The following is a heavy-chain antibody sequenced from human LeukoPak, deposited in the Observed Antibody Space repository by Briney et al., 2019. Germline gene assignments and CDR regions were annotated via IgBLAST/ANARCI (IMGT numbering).Heavy chain of an antibody. CDR3: AKDTYYYDSSGAFDI. J-gene: IGHJ3*02. D-gene: IGHD3-22*01. CDR1: GFTFDDYA. CDR2: ISWDSGSI. V-gene: IGHV3-9*01. Sequence: PGGSLRLSCAASGFTFDDYAMHWVRQAPGKGLEWVSGISWDSGSIGYADSVKGRFTISGDNAKNSLYLQMNSLRAEDTALYYCAKDTYYYDSSGAFDIWGQGTMVTVSS.